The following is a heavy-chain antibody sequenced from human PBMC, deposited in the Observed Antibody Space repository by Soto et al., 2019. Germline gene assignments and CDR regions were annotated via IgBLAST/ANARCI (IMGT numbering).Heavy chain of an antibody. V-gene: IGHV3-23*01. D-gene: IGHD6-19*01. Sequence: GGSLRLSCAASGFTFSSYAMSWVRQAPGKGLEWVSAISGSGGSTYYADSVKGRFTISRDNSKNTLYLQMNSLRAEDTAVYYCAKDAYSSGWYADYYYYYYMDVWGKGTTVTVSS. CDR3: AKDAYSSGWYADYYYYYYMDV. J-gene: IGHJ6*03. CDR2: ISGSGGST. CDR1: GFTFSSYA.